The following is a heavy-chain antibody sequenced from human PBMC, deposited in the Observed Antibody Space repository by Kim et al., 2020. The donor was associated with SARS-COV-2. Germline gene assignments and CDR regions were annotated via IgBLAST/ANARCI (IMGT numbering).Heavy chain of an antibody. CDR1: GFTFSSYS. Sequence: GGSLRLSCAASGFTFSSYSMNWVRQAPGKGLEWVSSISSSSSYIYYADSVKGRFTISRDNAKNSLYLQMNSLRAEDTAVYYCARGEVEMEWLVDYWGQGTLVTVSS. V-gene: IGHV3-21*01. CDR2: ISSSSSYI. J-gene: IGHJ4*02. CDR3: ARGEVEMEWLVDY. D-gene: IGHD6-19*01.